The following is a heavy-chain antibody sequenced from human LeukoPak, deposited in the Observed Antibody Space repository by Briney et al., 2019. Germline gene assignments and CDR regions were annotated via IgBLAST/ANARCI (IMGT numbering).Heavy chain of an antibody. CDR2: ISSSSSYI. Sequence: GGSLRLSCAASGFTFSNYNMNWVHQAPGKGLEWVSFISSSSSYIYYADSVKGRFTISRDNAKNSLYLQMNSLRAEDTAFYYCARAAVAGMDYWGQGTLVTVSS. D-gene: IGHD6-19*01. CDR3: ARAAVAGMDY. V-gene: IGHV3-21*01. CDR1: GFTFSNYN. J-gene: IGHJ4*02.